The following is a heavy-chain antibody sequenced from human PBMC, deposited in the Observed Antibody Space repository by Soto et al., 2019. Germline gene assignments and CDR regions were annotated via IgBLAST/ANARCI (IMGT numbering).Heavy chain of an antibody. CDR3: ARLNSGGGYDSYYYGMDV. CDR2: IYYSGST. V-gene: IGHV4-39*01. D-gene: IGHD5-12*01. J-gene: IGHJ6*02. CDR1: GGPISSSSHY. Sequence: SETLSLTCTVSGGPISSSSHYWGWIRQPPGKGLEWIGSIYYSGSTYYNPSLKSRVTISVDTSKNQFSLKLSSVTAADTAVYYCARLNSGGGYDSYYYGMDVWGQGTTVTVSS.